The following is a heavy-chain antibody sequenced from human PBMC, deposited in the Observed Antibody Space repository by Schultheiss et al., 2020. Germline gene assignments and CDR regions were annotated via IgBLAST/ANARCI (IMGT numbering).Heavy chain of an antibody. Sequence: GGSLRLSCAASGFTFSSYSMNWVRQAPGKGLVWVSRINSDGSSTSYADSVKGRFTISRDNAKNTLYLQMYSLRAEDTAVYYCARALEYSSSSPDYWGQGTLVTVS. CDR3: ARALEYSSSSPDY. J-gene: IGHJ4*02. V-gene: IGHV3-74*01. CDR2: INSDGSST. D-gene: IGHD6-6*01. CDR1: GFTFSSYS.